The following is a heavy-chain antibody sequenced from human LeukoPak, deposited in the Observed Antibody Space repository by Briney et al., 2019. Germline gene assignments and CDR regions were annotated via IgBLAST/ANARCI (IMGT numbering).Heavy chain of an antibody. J-gene: IGHJ4*02. V-gene: IGHV3-9*01. CDR1: GFTFDDYA. D-gene: IGHD3-10*01. CDR3: AKGGSGSYYTY. CDR2: ISWNSGSI. Sequence: GGSLRLSCAASGFTFDDYAMHWVRQAPGKGLEWVSVISWNSGSIGYADSVKGRFTISRDNAKNSLYLQMNSLRAEDTALYYCAKGGSGSYYTYWGQGTLVTVSS.